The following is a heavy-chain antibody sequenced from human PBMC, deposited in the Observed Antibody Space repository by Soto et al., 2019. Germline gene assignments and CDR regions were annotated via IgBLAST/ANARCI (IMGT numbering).Heavy chain of an antibody. Sequence: EVPLLESGGGLVQPGGSLRLSCAASGFTFSSYAMSWVRQAPGKGLEWVSAISGSGGSTYYADSVKGRFTISRDNSKNTLYLQMNSLRAEDTAVYYCAKDPRGELDRPDYWGQGTLVTVSS. V-gene: IGHV3-23*01. J-gene: IGHJ4*02. D-gene: IGHD1-26*01. CDR3: AKDPRGELDRPDY. CDR1: GFTFSSYA. CDR2: ISGSGGST.